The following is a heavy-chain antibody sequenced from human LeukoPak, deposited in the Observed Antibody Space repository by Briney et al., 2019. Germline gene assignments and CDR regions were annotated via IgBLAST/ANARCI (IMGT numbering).Heavy chain of an antibody. J-gene: IGHJ4*02. CDR2: ISGSGGST. Sequence: GGSLRLSCAASGFTFSSYGMSWVRQAPGKGLEWVSAISGSGGSTYYADSVKGRFTISRDNSKNTLYLQMNSLRAEDTAVYYCAKGEYYYDSSGPSRYWGQGTLVTVSS. V-gene: IGHV3-23*01. CDR1: GFTFSSYG. CDR3: AKGEYYYDSSGPSRY. D-gene: IGHD3-22*01.